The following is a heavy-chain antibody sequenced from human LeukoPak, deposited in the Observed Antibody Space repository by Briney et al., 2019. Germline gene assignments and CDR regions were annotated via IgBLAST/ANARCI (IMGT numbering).Heavy chain of an antibody. CDR3: ASLMAAPGTSYYGVDV. Sequence: ASVTVSCKASGYTFTGYYMHWVRQAPGQELEWMGWINPDSGGTNYAQKFQGRVTMTRDTSISTAYMELSRLRSDDTAVYYCASLMAAPGTSYYGVDVWGQGTTVAVSS. CDR2: INPDSGGT. V-gene: IGHV1-2*02. D-gene: IGHD6-13*01. J-gene: IGHJ6*02. CDR1: GYTFTGYY.